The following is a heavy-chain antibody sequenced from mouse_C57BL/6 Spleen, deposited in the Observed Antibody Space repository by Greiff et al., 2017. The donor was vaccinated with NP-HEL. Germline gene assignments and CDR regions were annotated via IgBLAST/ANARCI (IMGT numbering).Heavy chain of an antibody. D-gene: IGHD2-3*01. CDR1: GYTFTGSW. CDR3: ARSPDGYYRVAY. V-gene: IGHV1-9*01. CDR2: ILPGSGST. J-gene: IGHJ3*01. Sequence: QVQLKESGAELMKPGASVKLSCKATGYTFTGSWIEWVKQRPGHGLEWIGEILPGSGSTNYTEKFKGKATFTDNTSSNTAYMQHSSLTTEDSAIYYCARSPDGYYRVAYWGQGTLVTVAA.